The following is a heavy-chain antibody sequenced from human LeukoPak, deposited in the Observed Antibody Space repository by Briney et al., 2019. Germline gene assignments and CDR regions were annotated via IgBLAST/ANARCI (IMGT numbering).Heavy chain of an antibody. CDR1: GLTVSTNY. Sequence: GGSLILSWGGSGLTVSTNYMRWVRQAQGKRLEWVSVIYSGGSTYYADSVKGRFTISRDNSKNMLYLQMNSLRAEDTAVYYCARGSAYSHWGQGTLVTVSS. CDR3: ARGSAYSH. CDR2: IYSGGST. V-gene: IGHV3-66*02. D-gene: IGHD3-22*01. J-gene: IGHJ4*02.